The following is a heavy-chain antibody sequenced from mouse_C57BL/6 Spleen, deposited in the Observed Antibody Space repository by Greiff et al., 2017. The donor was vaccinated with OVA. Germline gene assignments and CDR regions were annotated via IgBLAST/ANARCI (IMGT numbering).Heavy chain of an antibody. CDR1: GFTFSSYD. J-gene: IGHJ3*01. Sequence: EVQLVESGAGLVKPGGSLKLSCAASGFTFSSYDMSWVRQTPEKRLEWVAYISSGGDYIYYADTVTGRFTITRDNARNTLYLQMSRIKSEDTAMYYCTREGDCGYDGAVAYWGQGTLVTVSA. V-gene: IGHV5-9-1*02. CDR2: ISSGGDYI. CDR3: TREGDCGYDGAVAY. D-gene: IGHD2-2*01.